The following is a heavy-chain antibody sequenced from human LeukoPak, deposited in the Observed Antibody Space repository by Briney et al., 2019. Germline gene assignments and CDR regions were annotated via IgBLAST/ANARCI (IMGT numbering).Heavy chain of an antibody. CDR1: GFTFNNYA. CDR3: ARDGHYDILTGYFQD. Sequence: PGGSLRLSCAASGFTFNNYAMSWVRQAPWKGLEWVSYITNSGTTIYYADSVKGRFTISRDNAKNSLYLQMNSLRAEDTAVYYCARDGHYDILTGYFQDWGQGTLVTVSS. CDR2: ITNSGTTI. V-gene: IGHV3-11*01. J-gene: IGHJ1*01. D-gene: IGHD3-9*01.